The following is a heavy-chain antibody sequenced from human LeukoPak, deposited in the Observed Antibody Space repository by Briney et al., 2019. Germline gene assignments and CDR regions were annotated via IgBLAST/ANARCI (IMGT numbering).Heavy chain of an antibody. D-gene: IGHD1-26*01. J-gene: IGHJ3*02. CDR2: IYHSGST. V-gene: IGHV4-30-2*01. CDR3: ARGAEWDSAFDI. CDR1: GGSISSGGYS. Sequence: SQTLSLTCAVSGGSISSGGYSWSWIRQPPGKGLEWIGYIYHSGSTYYNPSLKSRVTISVTRSKNQFSLKLSSVAAADTAVYYCARGAEWDSAFDIWGQGTMVTVSS.